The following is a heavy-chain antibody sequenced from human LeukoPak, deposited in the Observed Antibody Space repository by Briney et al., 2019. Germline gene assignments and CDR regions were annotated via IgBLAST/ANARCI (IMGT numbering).Heavy chain of an antibody. V-gene: IGHV3-30*02. CDR3: ARNFHRRLYDSSGYYPY. J-gene: IGHJ4*02. Sequence: GGSLRLSCAASGFTFSSYGMHWVRQAPGKGLEWVAFIRYDGSNKYYADSVKGRFTISRDNSKNTLYLQMNSLRAEDTAVYYCARNFHRRLYDSSGYYPYWGQGTLVTVSS. CDR1: GFTFSSYG. D-gene: IGHD3-22*01. CDR2: IRYDGSNK.